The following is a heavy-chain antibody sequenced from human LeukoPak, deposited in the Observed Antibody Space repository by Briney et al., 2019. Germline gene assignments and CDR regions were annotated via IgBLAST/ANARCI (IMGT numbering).Heavy chain of an antibody. CDR3: ARGRVSSSTWYSTYYYFFYMDF. J-gene: IGHJ6*03. CDR1: GGSISTSNYY. CDR2: VDHTGST. V-gene: IGHV4-61*03. D-gene: IGHD4-11*01. Sequence: KPSETLSLTCTVSGGSISTSNYYWGWIRQPPGKGLEWTGYVDHTGSTKFNPSLNGRVSISRDTSNNFFSLRLRSVTAADTAVYFCARGRVSSSTWYSTYYYFFYMDFWGKGTTVTVSS.